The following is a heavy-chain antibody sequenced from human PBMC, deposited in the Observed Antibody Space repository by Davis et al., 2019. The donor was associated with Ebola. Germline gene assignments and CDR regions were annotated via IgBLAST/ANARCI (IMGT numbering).Heavy chain of an antibody. V-gene: IGHV3-7*01. CDR1: GFTFSSYW. Sequence: ESLKISCAASGFTFSSYWMSWVRQAPGKGLEWVANIKQDGSEKYYVDSVKGRFTISRDNAKNSLYLQMNSLRAEDTAVYYCARDRWEPDYWGQGTLVTVSS. J-gene: IGHJ4*02. CDR2: IKQDGSEK. CDR3: ARDRWEPDY. D-gene: IGHD1-26*01.